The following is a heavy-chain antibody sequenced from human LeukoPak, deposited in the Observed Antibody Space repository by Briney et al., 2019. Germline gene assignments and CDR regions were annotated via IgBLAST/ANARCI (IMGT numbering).Heavy chain of an antibody. D-gene: IGHD3-10*01. CDR3: ARRYGSGSFYSNYYYYYYMDV. CDR2: IHYSETA. Sequence: PSETLSLTCTVSGGSVSNYYWSWIRQPPGKGLEWIGYIHYSETARYNSSLKSRVTISVDTSKNQFSLKLSSVTAADTAVYYCARRYGSGSFYSNYYYYYYMDVWGKGTTVTISS. CDR1: GGSVSNYY. V-gene: IGHV4-59*02. J-gene: IGHJ6*03.